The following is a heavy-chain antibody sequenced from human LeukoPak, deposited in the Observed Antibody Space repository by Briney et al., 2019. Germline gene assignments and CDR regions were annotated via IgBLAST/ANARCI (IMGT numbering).Heavy chain of an antibody. Sequence: GGSLRLSCVPPGFTFSNYWIHWVRQAPGKGLEWVSRTSQDGSDTIYADSVRGRLTDSRDNAMNTVFLQLSSLNAEDTAVYYCARYHTGGFWGQGRLVTVSS. D-gene: IGHD1-14*01. CDR2: TSQDGSDT. J-gene: IGHJ4*02. CDR3: ARYHTGGF. V-gene: IGHV3-74*01. CDR1: GFTFSNYW.